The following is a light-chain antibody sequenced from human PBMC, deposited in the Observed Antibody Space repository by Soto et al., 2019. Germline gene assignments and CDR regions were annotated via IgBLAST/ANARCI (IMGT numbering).Light chain of an antibody. Sequence: DIQMTQSPSSLSASVGDRVTITCRASQSITSKLNWYQQKPGKVPNLLIYAASSLQSGVPSRFSGSGSGTDFTLTISSLQPEDFATYYCQQSYRSPPTFXQGTKVDIK. CDR3: QQSYRSPPT. J-gene: IGKJ1*01. V-gene: IGKV1-39*01. CDR2: AAS. CDR1: QSITSK.